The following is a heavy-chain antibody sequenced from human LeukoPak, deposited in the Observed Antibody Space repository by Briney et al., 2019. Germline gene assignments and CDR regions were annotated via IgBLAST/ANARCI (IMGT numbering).Heavy chain of an antibody. V-gene: IGHV3-30*04. CDR3: ATGLEDSNIDY. CDR1: GFTFSSYA. Sequence: GGSLRLSCAASGFTFSSYAMHWVRQAPGKGLEWVAVISYDGSNKYYADSVKGRFTISRDNAKNSLNLQMNSLRAEDTAVYYCATGLEDSNIDYWGQGTLVTVSS. J-gene: IGHJ4*02. CDR2: ISYDGSNK.